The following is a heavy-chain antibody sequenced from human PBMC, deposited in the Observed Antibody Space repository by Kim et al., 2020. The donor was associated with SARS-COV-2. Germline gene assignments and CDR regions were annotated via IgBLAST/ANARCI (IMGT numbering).Heavy chain of an antibody. CDR1: GYTFTRYW. J-gene: IGHJ6*02. D-gene: IGHD3-3*02. CDR2: INPSDSYT. V-gene: IGHV5-10-1*01. CDR3: VRHETYGSSIRFAMDV. Sequence: GESLKISCKASGYTFTRYWINWVRQMPGQGLVWMGRINPSDSYTNYSPSFQGHVTISSDRSISTAYLQWSSLKASDTAMYYCVRHETYGSSIRFAMDVWGQGATVTVS.